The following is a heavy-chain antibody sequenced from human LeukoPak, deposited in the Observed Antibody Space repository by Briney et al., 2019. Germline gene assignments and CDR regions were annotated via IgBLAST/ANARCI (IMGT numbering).Heavy chain of an antibody. V-gene: IGHV4-61*02. CDR2: IYTSGST. Sequence: PSQTLSLTCTVSGGSISSGSYYWSWIRQPAGKGLEWIGRIYTSGSTNYNPSLKSRVTISVDTSKNQFSLKLSSVTAADTAVYYCASEHSSSFDYWGQGTLVTVSS. CDR1: GGSISSGSYY. J-gene: IGHJ4*02. D-gene: IGHD6-13*01. CDR3: ASEHSSSFDY.